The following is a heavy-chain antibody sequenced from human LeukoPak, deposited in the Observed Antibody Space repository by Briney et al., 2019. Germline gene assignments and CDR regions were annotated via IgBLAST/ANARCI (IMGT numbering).Heavy chain of an antibody. CDR1: GFTFSSYG. D-gene: IGHD3-22*01. Sequence: SGGSPRLSCAASGFTFSSYGMHWVRQAPGKGLEWVAVIWYDGSNKYYADSVKGRFTISRDNSKNTLYLQMNSLRAEDTAVYYCARGSLSWYYDSSGLIDYWGQGTLVTVSS. V-gene: IGHV3-33*01. J-gene: IGHJ4*02. CDR2: IWYDGSNK. CDR3: ARGSLSWYYDSSGLIDY.